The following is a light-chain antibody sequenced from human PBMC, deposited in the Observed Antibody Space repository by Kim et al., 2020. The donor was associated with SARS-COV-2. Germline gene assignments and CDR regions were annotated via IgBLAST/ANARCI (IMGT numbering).Light chain of an antibody. CDR1: QCINTF. CDR3: QKYNSAPWT. V-gene: IGKV1-27*01. Sequence: ASGGDRVTITGRASQCINTFLAWYQQKPGKVPKLLIYGASALHSGVPSRFSGSGSGTDFTLTISSLQPEDVATYYCQKYNSAPWTFGQGTKVDIK. J-gene: IGKJ1*01. CDR2: GAS.